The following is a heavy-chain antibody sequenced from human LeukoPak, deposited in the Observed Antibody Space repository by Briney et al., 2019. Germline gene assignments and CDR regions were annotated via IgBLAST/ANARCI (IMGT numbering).Heavy chain of an antibody. Sequence: SETLSLTCTVSGGSISTYYWTRIRQPPGKGLEWIGYFYNSGNINYNPSLKSRVTISVDTSKKHLSLNLNSVTAADTAVYYCARGGGSWANFDYWGQGILVTVSS. D-gene: IGHD6-13*01. J-gene: IGHJ4*02. V-gene: IGHV4-59*13. CDR1: GGSISTYY. CDR2: FYNSGNI. CDR3: ARGGGSWANFDY.